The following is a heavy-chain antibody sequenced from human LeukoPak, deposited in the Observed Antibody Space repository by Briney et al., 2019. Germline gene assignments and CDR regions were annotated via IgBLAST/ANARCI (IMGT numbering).Heavy chain of an antibody. V-gene: IGHV1-2*02. CDR2: INPNSGGT. CDR1: GYTFTGYY. J-gene: IGHJ4*02. Sequence: ASVKVSCKASGYTFTGYYMHWARQAPGQGLEWMGWINPNSGGTNYAQKFQGRVTMTRDTSISTAYMELSRLRSDDTAVYYCATDSSGWYRFDYWGQGTLVTVSS. D-gene: IGHD6-19*01. CDR3: ATDSSGWYRFDY.